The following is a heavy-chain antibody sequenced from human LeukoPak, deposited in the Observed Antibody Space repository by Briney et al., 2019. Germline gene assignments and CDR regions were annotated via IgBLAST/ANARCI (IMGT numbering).Heavy chain of an antibody. J-gene: IGHJ6*02. V-gene: IGHV1-18*01. Sequence: ASVKVSCKASGYTFTSYGISWVRQAPGQGLEWMGWISAYNGNTSYAQKLQGRVTMTTDTSTSTAYMELRSLRSDDTAVYYCARDSPRIYDSSGYYYYYGMDVWGQGTTVTVSS. CDR2: ISAYNGNT. D-gene: IGHD3-22*01. CDR1: GYTFTSYG. CDR3: ARDSPRIYDSSGYYYYYGMDV.